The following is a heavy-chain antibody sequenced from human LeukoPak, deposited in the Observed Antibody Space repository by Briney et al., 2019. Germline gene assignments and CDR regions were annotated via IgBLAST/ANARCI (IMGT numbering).Heavy chain of an antibody. CDR1: GFTSSSYW. Sequence: GGSLRLSCAASGFTSSSYWMSWVRQAPGKGLEWVAYIKQDGSEKYYVDSVKGRFTISRDNAKNSLYLQMNSLRAEDTAVYYCARDLTNEYSSGWYAYYFDYWGQGTLVTVSS. D-gene: IGHD6-19*01. J-gene: IGHJ4*02. CDR3: ARDLTNEYSSGWYAYYFDY. V-gene: IGHV3-7*01. CDR2: IKQDGSEK.